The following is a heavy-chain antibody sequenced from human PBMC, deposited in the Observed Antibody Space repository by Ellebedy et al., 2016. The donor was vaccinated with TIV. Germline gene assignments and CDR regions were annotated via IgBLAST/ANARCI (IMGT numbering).Heavy chain of an antibody. D-gene: IGHD4-17*01. Sequence: PGGSLRLSCAASGFTFKDYWMSWARQAPGKGLEWVSCISSSGSYNHYADSVKGRFTISRDNAKNSLYLQMNNVRAEDTAVYYCARGGPTVTTGVDYWGQGTLVTVSS. CDR2: ISSSGSYN. CDR3: ARGGPTVTTGVDY. CDR1: GFTFKDYW. V-gene: IGHV3-21*01. J-gene: IGHJ4*02.